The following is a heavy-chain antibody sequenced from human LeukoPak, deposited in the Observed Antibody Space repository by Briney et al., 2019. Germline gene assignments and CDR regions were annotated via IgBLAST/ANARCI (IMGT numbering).Heavy chain of an antibody. CDR1: GYTFTYYY. V-gene: IGHV1-2*02. J-gene: IGHJ4*02. CDR3: TRGRGIAVPGPLFGY. D-gene: IGHD6-19*01. CDR2: INPNSGGT. Sequence: ASVKVSCKASGYTFTYYYMHWVRQAPGQGLEWTGWINPNSGGTNYVQKFQGRVTMTRDTSISTVYMEVNSLRSDDTAVYYCTRGRGIAVPGPLFGYWGQGALVTVSS.